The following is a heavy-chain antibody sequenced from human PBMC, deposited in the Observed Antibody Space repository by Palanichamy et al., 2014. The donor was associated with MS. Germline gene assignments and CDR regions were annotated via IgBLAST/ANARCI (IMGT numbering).Heavy chain of an antibody. D-gene: IGHD2-8*01. J-gene: IGHJ4*02. CDR1: GFTFRNYE. Sequence: EVQLLESGGGLVQPGGSLRLSCSASGFTFRNYEMSWVRQAPGKGPEWVSYITKGADIRYYSDSVKGRFTISRDYAGSSVLLQMDSLRAEDTAVYYCALFFSPNHNFDFWGQGTLVTVSS. V-gene: IGHV3-48*03. CDR2: ITKGADIR. CDR3: ALFFSPNHNFDF.